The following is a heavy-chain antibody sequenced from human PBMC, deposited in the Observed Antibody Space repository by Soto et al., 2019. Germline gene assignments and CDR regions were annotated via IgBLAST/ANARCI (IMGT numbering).Heavy chain of an antibody. CDR2: IYSADNT. CDR1: GLSVSIND. J-gene: IGHJ4*01. Sequence: GLLRLSCAASGLSVSINDMSWVRQAPGKGLERVSIIYSADNTFYLDSVKGRFTISRDNSKNTVYLQMNSLRADDTAVYYCARGSLYWGQGTLVTVSS. CDR3: ARGSLY. V-gene: IGHV3-66*01.